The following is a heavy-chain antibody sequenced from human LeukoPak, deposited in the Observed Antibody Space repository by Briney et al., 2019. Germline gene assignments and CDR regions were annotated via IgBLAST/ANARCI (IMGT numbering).Heavy chain of an antibody. CDR3: ARRSRFLEWLLYSSSYYYMDV. Sequence: SETLSLTCTVSGGSISSGSAYWGWIRQPPGKGLEWVGSISYSGSPYYNPSLKSRVTISVDTSKNQFSLKLRSVTAADTAVYYCARRSRFLEWLLYSSSYYYMDVWGKGTTVTVSS. V-gene: IGHV4-39*01. CDR2: ISYSGSP. CDR1: GGSISSGSAY. J-gene: IGHJ6*03. D-gene: IGHD3-3*01.